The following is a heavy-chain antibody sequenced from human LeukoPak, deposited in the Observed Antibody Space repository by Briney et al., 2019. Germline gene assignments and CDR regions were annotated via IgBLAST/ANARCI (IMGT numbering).Heavy chain of an antibody. CDR2: INGAGSGK. CDR3: ARERWLQPDY. D-gene: IGHD5-12*01. V-gene: IGHV3-7*01. Sequence: GGSLRLSCAASGFEFSIYWMSWVRQAPGKGLEWVANINGAGSGKDYVDSVKGRFTISRDNAKDSLSLQMNSLRVEDTAVYYCARERWLQPDYWGQGILVTVS. CDR1: GFEFSIYW. J-gene: IGHJ4*02.